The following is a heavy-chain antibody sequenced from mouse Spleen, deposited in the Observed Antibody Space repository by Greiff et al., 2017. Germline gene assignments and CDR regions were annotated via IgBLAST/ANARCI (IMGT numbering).Heavy chain of an antibody. D-gene: IGHD1-1*01. V-gene: IGHV5-17*01. CDR1: GFTFSDYG. CDR2: ISSGSSTI. CDR3: ARLLLYYFDY. J-gene: IGHJ2*01. Sequence: DVHLVESGGGLVKPGGSLKLSCAASGFTFSDYGMHWVRQAPEKGLEWVAYISSGSSTIYYADTVKGRFTISRDNAKNTLFLQMTSLRSEDTAMYYCARLLLYYFDYWGQGTTLTVSS.